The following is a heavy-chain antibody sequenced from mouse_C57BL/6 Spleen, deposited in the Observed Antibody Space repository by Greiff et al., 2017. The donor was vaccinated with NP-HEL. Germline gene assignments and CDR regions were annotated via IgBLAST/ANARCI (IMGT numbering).Heavy chain of an antibody. J-gene: IGHJ1*03. CDR2: INPSNGGT. V-gene: IGHV1-53*01. D-gene: IGHD1-1*01. CDR1: GYTFTSYW. CDR3: ARGSTSVVAFYWYFDV. Sequence: QVQLQQSGTELVKPGASVKLSCKASGYTFTSYWMHWVKQRPGQGLEWIGNINPSNGGTNYNEKFKSKATLTVDKSSSTAYMQLSSLTSEDSAVYYGARGSTSVVAFYWYFDVWGTGTTVTVSS.